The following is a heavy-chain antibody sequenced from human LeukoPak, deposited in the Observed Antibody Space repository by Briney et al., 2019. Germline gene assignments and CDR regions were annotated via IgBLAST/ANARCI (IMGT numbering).Heavy chain of an antibody. Sequence: PSETLSLTCTVSGGSISSSSYYWRWIRQPPGKGLEWIGRIYYSGSTYYNPSLKSRVTISVDTSKNQFSLNLSSVTAADTAVYYCARVGNYYDSSGYSNWGQGTLVTVSS. J-gene: IGHJ4*02. CDR2: IYYSGST. D-gene: IGHD3-22*01. CDR1: GGSISSSSYY. V-gene: IGHV4-39*07. CDR3: ARVGNYYDSSGYSN.